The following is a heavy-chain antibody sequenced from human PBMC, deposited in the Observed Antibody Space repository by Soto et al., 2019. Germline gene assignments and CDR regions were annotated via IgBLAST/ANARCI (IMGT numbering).Heavy chain of an antibody. J-gene: IGHJ4*02. CDR1: GFTFSSYA. CDR2: ISYDGSNK. Sequence: GGSLRLSCAASGFTFSSYAMHWVRQAPGKGLEWVAVISYDGSNKYYADSVKGRFTISRDNSKNTLYLQMNSLRAEDTAVYYCARPLTPYGSGSYFDYWGQGTLVTVSS. D-gene: IGHD3-10*01. CDR3: ARPLTPYGSGSYFDY. V-gene: IGHV3-30-3*01.